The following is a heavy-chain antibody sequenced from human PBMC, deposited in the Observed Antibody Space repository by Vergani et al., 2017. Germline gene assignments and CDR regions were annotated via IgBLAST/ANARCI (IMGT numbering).Heavy chain of an antibody. Sequence: EVQLVESGGGLVQPGRSLRLSCAASGFTFDDYAMHWVRQAPGKGLEWVSGISWNSGSIGYADSVKGRFTISRDNAKNSLYLQMNSLRAEDTALYYCAGGASTIFGVVTLWGQGTLVTVSS. J-gene: IGHJ4*02. D-gene: IGHD3-3*01. CDR1: GFTFDDYA. CDR2: ISWNSGSI. V-gene: IGHV3-9*01. CDR3: AGGASTIFGVVTL.